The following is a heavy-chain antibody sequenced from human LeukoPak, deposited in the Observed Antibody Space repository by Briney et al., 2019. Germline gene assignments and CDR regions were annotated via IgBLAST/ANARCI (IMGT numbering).Heavy chain of an antibody. Sequence: GESLKISCKGSGYSFPIYWSAWVRQMPGEGLEWMGIIYPGDSNVRYSPSFQGQVTISADKSVTTAYLQWSSLKASDTAMYFCARLNGGANLLGDSLDIWGQGTMVTVSS. J-gene: IGHJ3*02. V-gene: IGHV5-51*01. CDR1: GYSFPIYW. D-gene: IGHD4/OR15-4a*01. CDR2: IYPGDSNV. CDR3: ARLNGGANLLGDSLDI.